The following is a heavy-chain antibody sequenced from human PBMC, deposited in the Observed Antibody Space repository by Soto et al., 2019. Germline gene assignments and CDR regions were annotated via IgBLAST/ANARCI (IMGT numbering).Heavy chain of an antibody. V-gene: IGHV1-69*01. J-gene: IGHJ6*02. CDR3: ARSQGSSTSLEIYYYYYYGMDV. CDR1: GGTFGSYA. CDR2: IIPIPGTA. D-gene: IGHD2-2*01. Sequence: QVQLVQSGAEVKKSGSSVKVSCKASGGTFGSYAISWVRQAPGQGLEWMGGIIPIPGTANYAQKFQGRVTIAADESTSTADMELSSLRSEDTAVYYCARSQGSSTSLEIYYYYYYGMDVWGQGTTVTVSS.